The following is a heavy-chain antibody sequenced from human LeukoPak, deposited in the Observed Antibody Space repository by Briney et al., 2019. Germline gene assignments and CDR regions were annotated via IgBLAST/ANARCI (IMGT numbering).Heavy chain of an antibody. CDR2: IYYGGST. CDR3: ARESWNDGLHDAFDI. CDR1: GGSISSSSYY. D-gene: IGHD1-1*01. V-gene: IGHV4-39*02. J-gene: IGHJ3*02. Sequence: PSETLSLTCTVSGGSISSSSYYWGWIRQPPGKGLEWIGRIYYGGSTYYTPSLKSRVTISVDTSKNQFSMKLSSVTAADTAVYYCARESWNDGLHDAFDIWGQGTMVTVSS.